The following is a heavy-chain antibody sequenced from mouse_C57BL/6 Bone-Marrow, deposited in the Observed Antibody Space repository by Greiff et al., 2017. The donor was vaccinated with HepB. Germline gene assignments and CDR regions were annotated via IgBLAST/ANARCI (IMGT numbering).Heavy chain of an antibody. J-gene: IGHJ1*03. V-gene: IGHV5-12*01. CDR2: ISNGGGST. CDR3: ARRDYYGSSLDV. CDR1: GFTFSDYY. Sequence: EVQLQESGGGLVQPGGSLKLSCAASGFTFSDYYMYWVRQTPEKRLEWVAYISNGGGSTYYPDTVKGRFTISRDNAKNTLYLQMSRLKSEDTAMYYCARRDYYGSSLDVWGTGTTVTVSS. D-gene: IGHD1-1*01.